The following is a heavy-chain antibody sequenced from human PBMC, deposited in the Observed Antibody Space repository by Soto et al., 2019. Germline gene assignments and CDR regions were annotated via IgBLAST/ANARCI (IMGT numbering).Heavy chain of an antibody. V-gene: IGHV1-18*01. CDR1: GYTFTSDG. D-gene: IGHD3-10*01. CDR3: AREPEFFDYYGMDV. Sequence: ASVKLSCKASGYTFTSDGISWVRQAPGQGLEWMGWISAYNGNTNYAQKLQGRVTMTTDTSTSTAYMELRSLRSDDTAVYYCAREPEFFDYYGMDVWGQGTTVTVSS. CDR2: ISAYNGNT. J-gene: IGHJ6*02.